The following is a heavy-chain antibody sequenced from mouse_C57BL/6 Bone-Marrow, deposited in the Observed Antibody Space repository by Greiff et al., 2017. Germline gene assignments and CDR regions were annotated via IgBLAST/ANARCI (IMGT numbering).Heavy chain of an antibody. J-gene: IGHJ1*03. CDR2: IYPGSGST. D-gene: IGHD2-5*01. V-gene: IGHV1-55*01. CDR3: ARPYYSNYWYFYV. Sequence: QVQLQQPGAELVKPGASVKMSCKASGYTFTSYWLTWVKQRPGQGLEWNGDIYPGSGSTNYNEKFKSKATLTVDTSTSTAYMQLSSLKSEDSAVYYCARPYYSNYWYFYVWCTGTTVTVSS. CDR1: GYTFTSYW.